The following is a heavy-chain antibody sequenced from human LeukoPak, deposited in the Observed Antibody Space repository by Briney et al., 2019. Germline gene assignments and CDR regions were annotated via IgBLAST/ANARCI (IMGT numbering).Heavy chain of an antibody. CDR1: GFTFSNYG. CDR3: AKDGYGDHTVDY. D-gene: IGHD4-17*01. Sequence: PGRSLRLSCAASGFTFSNYGMHWVRQAPGKGLEWVAIISYDGSNKYYADSVKGRFTISRDNSKNTLYLQMNSLRAEDTAVYYCAKDGYGDHTVDYWGQGTLVTVSP. CDR2: ISYDGSNK. V-gene: IGHV3-30*18. J-gene: IGHJ4*02.